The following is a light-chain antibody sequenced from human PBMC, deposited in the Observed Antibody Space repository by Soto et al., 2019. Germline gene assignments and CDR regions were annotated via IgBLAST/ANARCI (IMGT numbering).Light chain of an antibody. Sequence: DIQMTQSPSSVSASVGDRVTITCRASQAIRNYLAWYQQKPGEVPKVLIYAASTLQSGVPSRFSGSGSGTDFTLTITSLQPEDVATYYCQKYNSAPFTFGPGTKVDLK. V-gene: IGKV1-27*01. CDR3: QKYNSAPFT. CDR2: AAS. J-gene: IGKJ3*01. CDR1: QAIRNY.